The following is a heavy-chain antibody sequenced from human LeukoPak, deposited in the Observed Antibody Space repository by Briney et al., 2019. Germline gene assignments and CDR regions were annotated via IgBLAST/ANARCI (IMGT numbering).Heavy chain of an antibody. CDR3: ASSPYRDGYNC. J-gene: IGHJ4*02. CDR2: IIPILGIA. Sequence: SVKVSCKASGGTFSSYAISWVRQAPGQGLEWMGRIIPILGIANYAQEFQGRVTITADKSTSTAYMELSSLRSEDTAVYYCASSPYRDGYNCWGQGTLVTVSS. V-gene: IGHV1-69*04. CDR1: GGTFSSYA. D-gene: IGHD5-24*01.